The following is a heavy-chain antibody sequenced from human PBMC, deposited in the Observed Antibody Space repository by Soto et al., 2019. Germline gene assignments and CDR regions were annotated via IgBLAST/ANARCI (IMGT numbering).Heavy chain of an antibody. J-gene: IGHJ4*02. CDR3: AREVSGSYDL. V-gene: IGHV3-11*06. D-gene: IGHD1-26*01. Sequence: PGGSLRLSCAASGFTFSDYYMSWIRQAPGKGLEWLSYISSRSDYITYADSVRGRFTISRDNAKNSLYLQMNSLRAEDTAVYYCAREVSGSYDLWGQGTLVTVSS. CDR1: GFTFSDYY. CDR2: ISSRSDYI.